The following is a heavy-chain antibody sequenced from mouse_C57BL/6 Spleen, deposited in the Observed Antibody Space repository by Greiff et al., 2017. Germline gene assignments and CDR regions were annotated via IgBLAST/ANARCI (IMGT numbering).Heavy chain of an antibody. Sequence: VQLQQPGAELVKPGASVKLSCKASGYTFTSSWMHWVKRRPGRGLGWIGRIDPNSGGTKYNEKFKSKATLTVDKPSSTAYMQLSSLTSEDSAVYYCARGDYGSSPSSMDYWGQGTSVTVSS. D-gene: IGHD1-1*01. CDR2: IDPNSGGT. V-gene: IGHV1-72*01. CDR3: ARGDYGSSPSSMDY. J-gene: IGHJ4*01. CDR1: GYTFTSSW.